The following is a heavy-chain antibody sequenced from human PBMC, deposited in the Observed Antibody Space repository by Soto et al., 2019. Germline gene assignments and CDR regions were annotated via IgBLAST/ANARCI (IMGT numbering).Heavy chain of an antibody. J-gene: IGHJ4*02. V-gene: IGHV3-23*01. CDR3: VKGASLDY. Sequence: GSLRLSCEASGFTFNSFDMSWVRQAPGKGLEWVSVILGRDDSANYADSVKGRFTISRDKSSNTLYLKMNNLRAEDTAVYYCVKGASLDYWGQGTLVTVSS. CDR2: ILGRDDSA. CDR1: GFTFNSFD.